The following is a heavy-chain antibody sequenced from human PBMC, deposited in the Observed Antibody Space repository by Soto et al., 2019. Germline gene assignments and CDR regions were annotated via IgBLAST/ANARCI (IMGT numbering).Heavy chain of an antibody. V-gene: IGHV4-31*03. CDR3: ARRGGGLYYYGMDV. J-gene: IGHJ6*02. CDR2: IYYSGST. CDR1: GGSISSGGYY. D-gene: IGHD3-16*01. Sequence: SETLSLTCTVSGGSISSGGYYWSWIRQHPGKGLEWIGYIYYSGSTYYNPSLKSRVTISVDTSKNQFSLKLSSVTAADTAVYYRARRGGGLYYYGMDVWGQGTTVTVSS.